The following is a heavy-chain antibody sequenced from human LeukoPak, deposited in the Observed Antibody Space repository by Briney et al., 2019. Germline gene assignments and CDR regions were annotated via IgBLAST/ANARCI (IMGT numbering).Heavy chain of an antibody. Sequence: GSSVKVSCKASGYTFSSNYMHWVRQAPGQGLEWMGIINPSGGSTNYAQKFQGRVTMTRDTSISTAYMELSRLRSDDTAVYYCARDKLRFLEWLSNGGYDAFDIWGQGAMVTVSS. V-gene: IGHV1-46*01. CDR3: ARDKLRFLEWLSNGGYDAFDI. J-gene: IGHJ3*02. CDR1: GYTFSSNY. D-gene: IGHD3-3*01. CDR2: INPSGGST.